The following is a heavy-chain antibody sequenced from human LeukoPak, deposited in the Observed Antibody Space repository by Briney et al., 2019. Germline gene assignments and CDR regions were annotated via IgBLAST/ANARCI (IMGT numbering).Heavy chain of an antibody. Sequence: SGTLSLTCTVSGGSISSYYWSWIRQPPGKGLEWMGYIYYSGSTNYNPSLKSRVTISVDTSKNQFSLKLSSVPAADTAVYYCARVSPNYYDSSGYYYLRAFDIWGQGTMVTVSS. CDR1: GGSISSYY. CDR2: IYYSGST. CDR3: ARVSPNYYDSSGYYYLRAFDI. D-gene: IGHD3-22*01. V-gene: IGHV4-59*01. J-gene: IGHJ3*02.